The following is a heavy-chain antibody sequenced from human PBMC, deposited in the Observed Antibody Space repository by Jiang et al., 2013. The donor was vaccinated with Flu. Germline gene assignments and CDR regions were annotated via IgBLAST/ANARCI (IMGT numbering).Heavy chain of an antibody. J-gene: IGHJ6*01. CDR1: GFTFSSYA. D-gene: IGHD3-22*01. Sequence: VQLVESGGGVVQPGRSLRLSCAASGFTFSSYAMHWVRQAPGKGLEWVAVISYDGSNKYYADSVKGRFTISRDNSKNTLYLQMNSLRAEDTAVYYCARGTGGVDSSWFLDV. CDR2: ISYDGSNK. CDR3: ARGTGGVDSSWFLDV. V-gene: IGHV3-30*01.